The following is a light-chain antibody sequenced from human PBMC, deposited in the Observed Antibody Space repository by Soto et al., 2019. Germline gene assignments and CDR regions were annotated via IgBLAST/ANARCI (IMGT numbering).Light chain of an antibody. CDR2: EIS. Sequence: QSALTQPPSASGSPGQSVTISCIGTSSDVGAYNFVSWYEQRPGKAPKLIIYEISKRPSGVPDRFSGAKSGNTASLTVSGLQAEDEADYYCSSFAGSNIYVIFGGGTKVTVL. J-gene: IGLJ2*01. V-gene: IGLV2-8*01. CDR3: SSFAGSNIYVI. CDR1: SSDVGAYNF.